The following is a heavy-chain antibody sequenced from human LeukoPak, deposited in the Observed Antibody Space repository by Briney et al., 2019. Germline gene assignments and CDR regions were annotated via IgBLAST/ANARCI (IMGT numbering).Heavy chain of an antibody. CDR2: IKQDGSEK. J-gene: IGHJ4*02. Sequence: PGGSLRLSCAASGFTFSSYWMSWVRQAPGKGLEWVANIKQDGSEKYYVDSVKGRFTISRDNAKNSLYLQMNSLRAEDTAVYYRARTSYYYDSSGHFDYWGQGTLVTVSS. CDR3: ARTSYYYDSSGHFDY. D-gene: IGHD3-22*01. CDR1: GFTFSSYW. V-gene: IGHV3-7*01.